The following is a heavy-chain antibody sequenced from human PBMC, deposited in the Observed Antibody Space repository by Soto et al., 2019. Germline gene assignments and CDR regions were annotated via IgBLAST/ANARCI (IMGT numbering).Heavy chain of an antibody. J-gene: IGHJ6*02. D-gene: IGHD3-3*01. CDR1: GFTFSSYA. CDR3: AKDNSVYDFWSGYLRGYYGMDV. CDR2: ISGSGGST. Sequence: EVQLLESGGGLVQPGGSLRLSCAASGFTFSSYAMSWVRQAPGKGLEWVSAISGSGGSTYYADSVKGRFTISRDNSKNTLYLQMIRLRAEDTAVYYGAKDNSVYDFWSGYLRGYYGMDVWGQGTTVTVSS. V-gene: IGHV3-23*01.